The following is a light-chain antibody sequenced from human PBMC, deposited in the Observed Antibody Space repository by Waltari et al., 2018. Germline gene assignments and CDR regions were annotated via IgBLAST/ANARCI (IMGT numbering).Light chain of an antibody. CDR3: QQYGSSTLT. CDR2: GAS. V-gene: IGKV3-20*01. CDR1: QSVSSNY. J-gene: IGKJ5*01. Sequence: EIVLTQSPGTLSLSPGERATLFCRASQSVSSNYVGWYQQKRGQGPRLLISGASNSATCIPDRINSSESGTDFSLTINRLEPEDFTVYYCQQYGSSTLTFDQGTRLEIK.